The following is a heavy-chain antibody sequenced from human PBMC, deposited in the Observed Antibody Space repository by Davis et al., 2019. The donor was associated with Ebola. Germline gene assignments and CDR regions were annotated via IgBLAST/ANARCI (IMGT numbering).Heavy chain of an antibody. CDR1: GGSISSSSYY. CDR2: IYYSGST. CDR3: ARSTVTYMGY. Sequence: SETLSLTCTVPGGSISSSSYYWGWIRQPPGKGLEWIGSIYYSGSTYYNPSLKSRVTISVDTSKNQFSLKLSSVTAADTAVYYCARSTVTYMGYWGQGTLVTVSS. J-gene: IGHJ4*02. V-gene: IGHV4-39*01. D-gene: IGHD4-17*01.